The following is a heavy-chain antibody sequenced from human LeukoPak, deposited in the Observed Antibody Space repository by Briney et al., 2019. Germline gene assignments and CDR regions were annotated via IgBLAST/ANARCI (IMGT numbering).Heavy chain of an antibody. CDR2: ISNDGSST. J-gene: IGHJ4*02. CDR3: ARDNEFCTGGTCRLDF. V-gene: IGHV3-74*01. Sequence: GGSLRLSCASSGFTFSFYWMHWVRQAPGKGLEWVSRISNDGSSTSYAGSVKGRFTISRDNAKNTLYLQMNSLRAEDTAVYYCARDNEFCTGGTCRLDFWGQGALVTVSS. CDR1: GFTFSFYW. D-gene: IGHD2-15*01.